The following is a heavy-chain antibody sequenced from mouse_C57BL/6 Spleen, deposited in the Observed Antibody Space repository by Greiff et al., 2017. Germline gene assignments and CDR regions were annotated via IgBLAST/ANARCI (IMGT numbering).Heavy chain of an antibody. J-gene: IGHJ4*01. Sequence: VQLVESGAELVKPGASVKISCKASGYAFSSYWMNWVKQRPGKGLEWIGQIYPGDGDTNYNGKFKGKATLTADKSSSTAYMQLSSLTSEDSAVYFCARWGLRDAMDYWGQGTSVTVSS. V-gene: IGHV1-80*01. CDR3: ARWGLRDAMDY. CDR2: IYPGDGDT. CDR1: GYAFSSYW.